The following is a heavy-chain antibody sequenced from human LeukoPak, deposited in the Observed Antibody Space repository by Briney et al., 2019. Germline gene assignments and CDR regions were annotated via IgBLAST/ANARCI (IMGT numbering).Heavy chain of an antibody. J-gene: IGHJ5*02. CDR1: GYTFTSYD. D-gene: IGHD2-2*01. CDR2: MNPNSGNT. V-gene: IGHV1-8*03. CDR3: ARGRVDCSSTSCHPNWFDP. Sequence: ASVKVSCKASGYTFTSYDINWLRQATGQGLEWMGWMNPNSGNTGYAQKFQGRVTITRNTSISTAYMELSSLGSEDTAVYYCARGRVDCSSTSCHPNWFDPWGQGTLVTVSS.